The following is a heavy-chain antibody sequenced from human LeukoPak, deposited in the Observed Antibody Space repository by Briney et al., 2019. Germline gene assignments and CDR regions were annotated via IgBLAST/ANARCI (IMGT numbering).Heavy chain of an antibody. CDR3: ARQRDGEGPYDY. D-gene: IGHD5-24*01. CDR1: GGSISSGGYS. J-gene: IGHJ4*02. CDR2: IYHSGST. Sequence: KSSETLSLTCAVSGGSISSGGYSWSWIRQPPGKGLEWIGYIYHSGSTYYNPSLKSRVTISVDRSKNQFSLKLSSVTAADTAVYYCARQRDGEGPYDYWGQGTLVTVSS. V-gene: IGHV4-30-2*01.